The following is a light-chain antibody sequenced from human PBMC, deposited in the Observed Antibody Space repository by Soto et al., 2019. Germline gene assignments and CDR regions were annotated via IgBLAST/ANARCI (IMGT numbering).Light chain of an antibody. CDR1: QSVSSN. CDR3: QHYNNWPFT. J-gene: IGKJ2*01. Sequence: EIVMTQSPATLSLSPGERATLSCRASQSVSSNLAGYQQKPGQAPTLVIYGASARATGIPARFSGSGSGTDFTLTISSLQSEDFAVYYCQHYNNWPFTFGQGTKLEIK. V-gene: IGKV3-15*01. CDR2: GAS.